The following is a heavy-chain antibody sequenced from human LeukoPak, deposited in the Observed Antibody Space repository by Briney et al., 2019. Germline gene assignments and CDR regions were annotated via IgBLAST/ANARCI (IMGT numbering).Heavy chain of an antibody. CDR1: GYFISSGYY. J-gene: IGHJ4*02. D-gene: IGHD6-13*01. CDR2: IYHSGST. CDR3: ASSSSRPSTYYFDY. V-gene: IGHV4-38-2*02. Sequence: SETLSLTCTVSGYFISSGYYWGWVRQPPGKGLEWIGSIYHSGSTYYNPSLKSRVTISVDTSKNQFSLKLSSVTAADTAVYYCASSSSRPSTYYFDYWGQGTLVTVSS.